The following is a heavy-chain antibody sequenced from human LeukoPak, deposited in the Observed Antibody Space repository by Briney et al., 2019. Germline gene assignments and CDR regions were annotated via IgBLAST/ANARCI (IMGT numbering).Heavy chain of an antibody. CDR1: GYTFTGYY. V-gene: IGHV1-69*13. D-gene: IGHD3-3*01. J-gene: IGHJ4*02. CDR3: ARKGGDFWSGYYGGYFDY. Sequence: GASVKVSCKASGYTFTGYYMHWVRQAPGQGLEWMGGIIPIFGTANYAQKFQGRVTITADESTSTAYMELSSLRSEDTAVYYCARKGGDFWSGYYGGYFDYWGRGTLVTVSS. CDR2: IIPIFGTA.